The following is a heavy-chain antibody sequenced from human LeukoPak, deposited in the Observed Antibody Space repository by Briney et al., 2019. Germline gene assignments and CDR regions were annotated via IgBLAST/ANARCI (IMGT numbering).Heavy chain of an antibody. Sequence: SETLSLTRTVSGGSISYYYWSWIRQPPGKGLEWIGYIYYSGSTNYNPSLKSRVTISVDTSKNQFSLRLSSVTAADTAVYYCARGATYVWGSYRYGGNWYFDLWGRGTLVTVSS. J-gene: IGHJ2*01. V-gene: IGHV4-59*01. D-gene: IGHD3-16*02. CDR1: GGSISYYY. CDR2: IYYSGST. CDR3: ARGATYVWGSYRYGGNWYFDL.